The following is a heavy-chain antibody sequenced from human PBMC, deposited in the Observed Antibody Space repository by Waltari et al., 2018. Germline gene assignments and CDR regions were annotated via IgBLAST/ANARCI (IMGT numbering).Heavy chain of an antibody. CDR3: ARGGTESDYYDSSGYGWYFDL. J-gene: IGHJ2*01. CDR1: GGSFSGYY. Sequence: QVQLQQWGAGLLKPSETLSLTCAVYGGSFSGYYWSWIRQPPGKGLEWIGEINHSGSTNSNPSLKSRVTISVDTSKNQFSLKLSSVTAADTAVYYCARGGTESDYYDSSGYGWYFDLWGRGTLVTVSS. D-gene: IGHD3-22*01. CDR2: INHSGST. V-gene: IGHV4-34*01.